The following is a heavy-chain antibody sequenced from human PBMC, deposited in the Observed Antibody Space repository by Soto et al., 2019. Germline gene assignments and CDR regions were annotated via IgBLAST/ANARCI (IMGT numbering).Heavy chain of an antibody. J-gene: IGHJ4*02. CDR3: ARMDIVPPGPGDY. Sequence: PGESRNISCXGSXYSFTNYWIGCVRQMPGKGLEWMGIIYPGDSDTRYSPAFQGQVTISADKSISTAYLQWSSLKASDTAMYYCARMDIVPPGPGDYWGQGTLVTVSS. CDR1: XYSFTNYW. D-gene: IGHD2-2*03. CDR2: IYPGDSDT. V-gene: IGHV5-51*01.